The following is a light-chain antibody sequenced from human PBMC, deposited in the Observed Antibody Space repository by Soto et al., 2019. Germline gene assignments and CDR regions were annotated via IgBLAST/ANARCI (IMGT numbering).Light chain of an antibody. CDR1: SSDVGGYNY. V-gene: IGLV2-8*01. Sequence: QSVLTQPPSASGSFGQSVTISCTGTSSDVGGYNYVSWYQQHPGKAPKLMIYEVSERPSGVPDRFSGSKSGNTASLTVSGRQAADEADYYCSSYSGTNYHYVFGAGTKVTVL. J-gene: IGLJ1*01. CDR3: SSYSGTNYHYV. CDR2: EVS.